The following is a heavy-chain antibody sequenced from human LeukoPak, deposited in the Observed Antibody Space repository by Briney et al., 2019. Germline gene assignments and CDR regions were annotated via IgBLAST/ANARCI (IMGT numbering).Heavy chain of an antibody. V-gene: IGHV3-48*02. CDR2: ISSSSSTI. D-gene: IGHD2-15*01. CDR3: GRDGLYTRYCSGGSCGIPLDY. J-gene: IGHJ4*02. CDR1: GFTFSRYG. Sequence: GGSLRLSCVASGFTFSRYGMNWVRQAPGKGLEWVSHISSSSSTIYYADSVKGRFTISRDNAKNSLYLQMNSLRDEDTAVYYCGRDGLYTRYCSGGSCGIPLDYWGQGTLVTVSS.